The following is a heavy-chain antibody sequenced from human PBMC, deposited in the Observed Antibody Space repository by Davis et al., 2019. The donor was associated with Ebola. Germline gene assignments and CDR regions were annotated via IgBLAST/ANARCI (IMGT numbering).Heavy chain of an antibody. D-gene: IGHD6-19*01. V-gene: IGHV5-10-1*01. J-gene: IGHJ5*02. CDR1: GYSFTSYW. Sequence: GESLKISCKGSGYSFTSYWIGWVRQMPGKGPEWMGRIDPSDSYTNYSPSFQGHVTISADKSISTAYLQWSSLKASDTAMYYCARQYDPLAVAGTWGQGTLVTVSS. CDR3: ARQYDPLAVAGT. CDR2: IDPSDSYT.